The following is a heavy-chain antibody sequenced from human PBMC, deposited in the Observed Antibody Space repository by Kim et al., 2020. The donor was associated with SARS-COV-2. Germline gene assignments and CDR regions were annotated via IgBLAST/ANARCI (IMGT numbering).Heavy chain of an antibody. D-gene: IGHD3-9*01. V-gene: IGHV3-13*01. J-gene: IGHJ6*02. CDR1: GFTFSSYD. CDR2: IGTAGDT. CDR3: ARGSGDILTGAYYYYGMDV. Sequence: GGSLRLSCAASGFTFSSYDMHWVRQATGKGLEWVSAIGTAGDTYYPGSVKGRFTISRENAKNSLYLQMNSLRAGDTAVYYCARGSGDILTGAYYYYGMDVWGQGTTVTVSS.